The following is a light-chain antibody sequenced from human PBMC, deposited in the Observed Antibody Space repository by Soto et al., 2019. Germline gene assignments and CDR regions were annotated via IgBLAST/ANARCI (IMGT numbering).Light chain of an antibody. CDR3: QQRSNWPPGGT. V-gene: IGKV1-5*01. CDR1: QSISSW. CDR2: DAS. J-gene: IGKJ1*01. Sequence: DIQMTQSPSTLSASVGDRVTITCRASQSISSWLAWYQQKPGKAPKLLIYDASSLESGVPSRFSGSGSGTEFTLTISSLQPDDFAVYYCQQRSNWPPGGTFGQGTKVEIK.